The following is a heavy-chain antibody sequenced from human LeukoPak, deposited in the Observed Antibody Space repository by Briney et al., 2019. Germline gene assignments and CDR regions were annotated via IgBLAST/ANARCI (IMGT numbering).Heavy chain of an antibody. J-gene: IGHJ6*03. CDR1: GFTFSKYG. CDR2: IRGSGGST. V-gene: IGHV3-23*01. D-gene: IGHD2-15*01. CDR3: AKLPRSCAPANYFYYYLDV. Sequence: GGTLRLSCAASGFTFSKYGMSWVRQAPGKGLEWVSGIRGSGGSTDYADSVKGRFTISRDNSKNTLYLQMNSLRAEDTAVYYCAKLPRSCAPANYFYYYLDVWGKGTTVTISS.